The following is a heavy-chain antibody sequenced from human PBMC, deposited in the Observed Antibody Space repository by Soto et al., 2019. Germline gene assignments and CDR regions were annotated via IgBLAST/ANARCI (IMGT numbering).Heavy chain of an antibody. Sequence: QVQLVQSGAEVKKPGASVKVSCKASGYTFTSYGISWVRRAPGQGLEWMGWISAYNGNTNYAQKLQGRVTMTTDTSTSTAYMELRSLRSDDTAVYYCARAGYYDILTGYRNPEAFDIWGQGTMVTVSS. D-gene: IGHD3-9*01. V-gene: IGHV1-18*01. CDR2: ISAYNGNT. CDR1: GYTFTSYG. CDR3: ARAGYYDILTGYRNPEAFDI. J-gene: IGHJ3*02.